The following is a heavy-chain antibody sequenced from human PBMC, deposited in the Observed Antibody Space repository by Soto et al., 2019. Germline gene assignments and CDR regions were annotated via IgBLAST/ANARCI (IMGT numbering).Heavy chain of an antibody. CDR2: IYYSGST. Sequence: SETLSLTCTVSGGSISSSSYYWGWIRQPPGKGLEWIGSIYYSGSTYYNPSLKSRVTISVDTSKNQFSLKLSSVTAADTAVYYCARLDINQGPTAFDIWGQGTMVTVSS. J-gene: IGHJ3*02. CDR1: GGSISSSSYY. V-gene: IGHV4-39*01. D-gene: IGHD3-9*01. CDR3: ARLDINQGPTAFDI.